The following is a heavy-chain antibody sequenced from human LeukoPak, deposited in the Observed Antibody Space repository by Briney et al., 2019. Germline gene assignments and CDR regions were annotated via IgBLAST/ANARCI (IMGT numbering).Heavy chain of an antibody. CDR2: IHTDGST. CDR1: GFTFSDYY. J-gene: IGHJ4*02. Sequence: HPGGSLRLSCAASGFTFSDYYISWIRQAPGKGLEWVSVIHTDGSTFYADSVKGRFSISRDNSENTVHLHMNSLRAEDTAVYYCARDWRNGGFDYWGQGTLVTVSS. V-gene: IGHV3-53*01. CDR3: ARDWRNGGFDY. D-gene: IGHD4-23*01.